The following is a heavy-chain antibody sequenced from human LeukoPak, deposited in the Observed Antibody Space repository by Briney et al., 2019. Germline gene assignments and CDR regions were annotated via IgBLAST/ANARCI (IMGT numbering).Heavy chain of an antibody. Sequence: GGSLRLSCAASGFTFSSYWMSWVRQAPGKGLEWVANIKQDGSEKYYVDSVKGRFTIPRDNAKNSLYLQVNSLRAEDTAVYYCARVMGALFFDYWGQGTLVTVSS. CDR2: IKQDGSEK. J-gene: IGHJ4*02. CDR1: GFTFSSYW. CDR3: ARVMGALFFDY. V-gene: IGHV3-7*01.